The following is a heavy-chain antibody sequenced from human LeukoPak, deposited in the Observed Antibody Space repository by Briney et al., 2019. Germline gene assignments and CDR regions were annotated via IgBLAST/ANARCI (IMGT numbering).Heavy chain of an antibody. CDR2: IYYIGNT. CDR1: GGSISSYY. D-gene: IGHD5-18*01. CDR3: ARPRSSFGHDAFDI. J-gene: IGHJ3*02. V-gene: IGHV4-59*08. Sequence: PSETLSLTCTVSGGSISSYYWSWIRQPPGKGLEWIGYIYYIGNTNYNPSLKSRVTISVDTSKNQFSLKLSSVTAADTAVYYCARPRSSFGHDAFDIWGQGTMVTVSS.